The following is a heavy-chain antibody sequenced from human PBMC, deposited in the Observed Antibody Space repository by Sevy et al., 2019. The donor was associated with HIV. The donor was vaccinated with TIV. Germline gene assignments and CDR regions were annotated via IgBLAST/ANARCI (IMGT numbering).Heavy chain of an antibody. CDR1: GFTFSSYW. D-gene: IGHD3-22*01. Sequence: GGSLRLSCAASGFTFSSYWMSWVSQAPGKGLEWVANIKQDGSEKYYVDSVKGRFTISRDNAKNSLYLQMNSLRAEDTAVYYCASIYDSSGYYYSDAFDIWGQGTMVTVSS. V-gene: IGHV3-7*01. J-gene: IGHJ3*02. CDR3: ASIYDSSGYYYSDAFDI. CDR2: IKQDGSEK.